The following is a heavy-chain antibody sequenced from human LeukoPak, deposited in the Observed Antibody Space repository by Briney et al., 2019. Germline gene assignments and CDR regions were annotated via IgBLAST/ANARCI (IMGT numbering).Heavy chain of an antibody. D-gene: IGHD3-22*01. CDR3: ARDSSGYYYGRGLQYFQH. Sequence: PGGSLRLSCAASGFTFNGYWMSWVRQAPGKGMEWVANIKKDGSDKYYLDSVKGRFTISRDNAKNSLYLQMNSLRAEDTAVYYCARDSSGYYYGRGLQYFQHWGQGTLVTVSS. V-gene: IGHV3-7*01. CDR1: GFTFNGYW. J-gene: IGHJ1*01. CDR2: IKKDGSDK.